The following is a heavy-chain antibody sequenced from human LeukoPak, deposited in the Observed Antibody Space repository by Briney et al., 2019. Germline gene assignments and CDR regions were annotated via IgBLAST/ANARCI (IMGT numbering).Heavy chain of an antibody. CDR1: GYSFTNYC. Sequence: GESLTISCKASGYSFTNYCISWVRQMPGKGLECIGRIDPRDSDTKYSPSFEGHVTISVDKSISTAFLQWSSLKASDSAIYFCATGASKVTTDFANYWGQGTQVAVSS. CDR2: IDPRDSDT. D-gene: IGHD4-17*01. J-gene: IGHJ4*02. CDR3: ATGASKVTTDFANY. V-gene: IGHV5-10-1*01.